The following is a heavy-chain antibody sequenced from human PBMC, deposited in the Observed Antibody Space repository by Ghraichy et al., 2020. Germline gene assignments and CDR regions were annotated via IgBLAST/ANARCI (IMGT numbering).Heavy chain of an antibody. CDR3: TRGYSAMVSKFDF. CDR1: GFSLGDFA. J-gene: IGHJ4*02. Sequence: GGSLRLSCTASGFSLGDFALAWFRQAPGKGLEWVGFVRSEAFGGAEDYAASVEGRFTISRDDSGNVAYLQMDSLKTEDTAVYYCTRGYSAMVSKFDFWGQGTLVTVSS. CDR2: VRSEAFGGAE. V-gene: IGHV3-49*03. D-gene: IGHD5-18*01.